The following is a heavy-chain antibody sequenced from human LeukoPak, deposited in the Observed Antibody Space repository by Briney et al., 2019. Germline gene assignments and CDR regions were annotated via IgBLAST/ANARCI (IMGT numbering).Heavy chain of an antibody. Sequence: GGSLRLSCAASGFTFSSYWMSWVRQAPGKGLEWVANIKQDGSEKYYVDSVKGRFTISRDNAKNSLYLQMNSLRPEDTALYYCAKHFCTGLDCSLFDSWGQGTLVTVSS. V-gene: IGHV3-7*03. CDR3: AKHFCTGLDCSLFDS. J-gene: IGHJ4*02. CDR2: IKQDGSEK. CDR1: GFTFSSYW. D-gene: IGHD3/OR15-3a*01.